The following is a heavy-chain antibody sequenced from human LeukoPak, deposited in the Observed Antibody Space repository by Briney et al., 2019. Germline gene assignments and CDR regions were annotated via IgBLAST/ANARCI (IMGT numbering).Heavy chain of an antibody. D-gene: IGHD1-26*01. CDR3: ARVSGSYFRSLYYFDY. J-gene: IGHJ4*02. CDR1: GGSISDHY. Sequence: SETLSLTCSVSGGSISDHYWSWIRQPPGKGLEWIGHIYSSGSTNYNRSLKSRVTISLDTSRNQFSLEVNSVAAADTAVYYCARVSGSYFRSLYYFDYWGQGTLVTVSS. CDR2: IYSSGST. V-gene: IGHV4-59*11.